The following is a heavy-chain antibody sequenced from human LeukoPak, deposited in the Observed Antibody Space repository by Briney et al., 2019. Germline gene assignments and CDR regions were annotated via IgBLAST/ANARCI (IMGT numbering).Heavy chain of an antibody. V-gene: IGHV5-51*01. CDR2: IYPDDSDT. CDR1: GYNFINYW. D-gene: IGHD5-24*01. CDR3: ARGAIDMAATNYFDY. Sequence: GESLKISCKGSGYNFINYWIGWVRQMPGKGLEWMGIIYPDDSDTRYSPSFQGQVTISADKSITTAYLQWSRLKASDTAIYYCARGAIDMAATNYFDYWGQGTLVTVSS. J-gene: IGHJ4*02.